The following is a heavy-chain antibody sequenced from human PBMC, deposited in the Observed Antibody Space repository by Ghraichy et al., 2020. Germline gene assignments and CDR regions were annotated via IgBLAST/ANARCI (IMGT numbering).Heavy chain of an antibody. CDR1: EFTFSSYA. V-gene: IGHV3-23*01. Sequence: GESLNISCAASEFTFSSYAMTWVRQAPGKGLEWVSTFSHVDHNTYYAGSVQGRFTISRDGSKNTLYLQMNSLRVEDTATYYCARRGGSDGWGFFDYWGQGARVTVSS. CDR2: FSHVDHNT. CDR3: ARRGGSDGWGFFDY. D-gene: IGHD1-26*01. J-gene: IGHJ4*02.